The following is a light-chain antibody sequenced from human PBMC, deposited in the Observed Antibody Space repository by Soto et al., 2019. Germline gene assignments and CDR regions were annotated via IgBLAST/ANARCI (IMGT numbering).Light chain of an antibody. CDR3: QQYGNSIPIT. CDR1: QSVNRY. Sequence: EIVLTQSPATLSLSPGERATLSCWASQSVNRYLVWYQQKPGQAPRLIVYGAFSRATGIPDRFSGSGSGTDFTLTISRLEPEDFAVYYCQQYGNSIPITFGQGTRLEIK. J-gene: IGKJ5*01. V-gene: IGKV3-20*01. CDR2: GAF.